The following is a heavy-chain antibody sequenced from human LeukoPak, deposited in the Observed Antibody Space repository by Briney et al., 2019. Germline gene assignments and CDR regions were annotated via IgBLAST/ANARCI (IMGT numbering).Heavy chain of an antibody. CDR2: IYYSGST. CDR1: GGSIGSYY. J-gene: IGHJ4*02. V-gene: IGHV4-59*08. D-gene: IGHD3-22*01. CDR3: ARLSYYDLDY. Sequence: SETLSLTCTVSGGSIGSYYWSWIRQPPGKGLEWIGYIYYSGSTNYNPSLKSRVTISVDTSKNQFSLKLSSVTAADTAVYYCARLSYYDLDYWGQGTLVTVSS.